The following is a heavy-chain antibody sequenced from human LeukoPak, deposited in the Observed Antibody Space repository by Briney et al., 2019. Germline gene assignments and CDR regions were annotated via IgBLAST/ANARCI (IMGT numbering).Heavy chain of an antibody. CDR1: GFTFSSYA. J-gene: IGHJ6*03. CDR3: ATGYQYYDYYYMDV. Sequence: PGGSLRLSCAASGFTFSSYAVSWVRQAPGEGLERVSGITASGDNTYYADSVKGRFNISRDNSKSTLYLQMNSLRAEDTAVYYCATGYQYYDYYYMDVWGKGTTVTISS. V-gene: IGHV3-23*01. CDR2: ITASGDNT. D-gene: IGHD6-25*01.